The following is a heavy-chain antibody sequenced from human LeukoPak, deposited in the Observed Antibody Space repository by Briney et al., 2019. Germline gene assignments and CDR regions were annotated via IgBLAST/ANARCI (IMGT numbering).Heavy chain of an antibody. Sequence: GSLRLSCAASGFTFSDYAMHRVRQAPGKGLELVAVISYGGTNKYYADSAKGRFTISRDNSKNTLFLQMNSLRAEDTAVYYCARDRSGYANDAFDFWGQGTMVTVSS. CDR1: GFTFSDYA. CDR2: ISYGGTNK. CDR3: ARDRSGYANDAFDF. J-gene: IGHJ3*01. D-gene: IGHD3-3*01. V-gene: IGHV3-30-3*01.